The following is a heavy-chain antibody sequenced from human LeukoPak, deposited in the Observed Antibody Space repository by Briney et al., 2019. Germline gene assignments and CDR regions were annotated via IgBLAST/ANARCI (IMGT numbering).Heavy chain of an antibody. J-gene: IGHJ3*02. CDR3: ASDRGPLYEGNAFDI. CDR1: GGSISSGDYY. Sequence: SQTLSLTCTVSGGSISSGDYYWSWIRQPPGKGLEWIGYIYYSGSTYYNPSLKSRVTISVDTSKNQFSLKLSSVTAAVTAVYYCASDRGPLYEGNAFDIWGQGTMVTVSS. D-gene: IGHD2/OR15-2a*01. V-gene: IGHV4-30-4*01. CDR2: IYYSGST.